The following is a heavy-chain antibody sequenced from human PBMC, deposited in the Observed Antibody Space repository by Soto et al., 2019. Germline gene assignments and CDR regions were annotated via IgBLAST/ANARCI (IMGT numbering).Heavy chain of an antibody. CDR3: ASLYSSSQARPTYYYYYGMDV. J-gene: IGHJ6*02. D-gene: IGHD6-6*01. CDR1: GGSFSGYY. V-gene: IGHV4-34*01. Sequence: SETLSLTCAVYGGSFSGYYWSWSRQPPGKGLEWIGEINHSGSTNYNPSLKSRVTISVDTSKNQFSLKLSSVTAADTAVYYCASLYSSSQARPTYYYYYGMDVWGQGTTVTVSS. CDR2: INHSGST.